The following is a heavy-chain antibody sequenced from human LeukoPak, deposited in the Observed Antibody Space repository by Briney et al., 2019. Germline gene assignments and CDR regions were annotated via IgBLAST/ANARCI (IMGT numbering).Heavy chain of an antibody. Sequence: ASVKVSCKASGYTFTSYYMHWVRQAPGQGLEWMGIINPSGGSTSYAQKFQGRVTMPRDTSTSTVYMELSSLRSEDTDVYCGARDLDGSYYLWGQGTLVTVSS. CDR3: ARDLDGSYYL. J-gene: IGHJ4*02. V-gene: IGHV1-46*03. D-gene: IGHD1-26*01. CDR2: INPSGGST. CDR1: GYTFTSYY.